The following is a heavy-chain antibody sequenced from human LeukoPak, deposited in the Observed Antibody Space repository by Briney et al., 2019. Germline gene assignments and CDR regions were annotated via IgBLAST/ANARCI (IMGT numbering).Heavy chain of an antibody. V-gene: IGHV3-7*01. CDR2: IKQDGSEK. CDR3: ARVQWELRGVGSYFEY. J-gene: IGHJ4*02. Sequence: SGGSLRLSCVVSAFTFSSYWMSGVRQAPGEGLEWVVNIKQDGSEKYYVDSVKGRFTMSRDNAKNSLYLQMNSLRAEDTAVYYCARVQWELRGVGSYFEYWGQGALVTVSS. D-gene: IGHD1-26*01. CDR1: AFTFSSYW.